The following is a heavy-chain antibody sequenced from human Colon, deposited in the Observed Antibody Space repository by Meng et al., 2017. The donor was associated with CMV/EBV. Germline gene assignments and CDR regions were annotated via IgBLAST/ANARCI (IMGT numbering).Heavy chain of an antibody. J-gene: IGHJ5*02. CDR2: IRFDGSAE. V-gene: IGHV3-30*02. CDR3: AKDAGISAVGKGWIDL. D-gene: IGHD6-13*01. Sequence: GESLKISCVASGFIFSRYGMHWVRQAPGKGLEWVTFIRFDGSAEYYADSVTGRFSLSRDNAKNSVYLQMNSLRPEDSAVYYCAKDAGISAVGKGWIDLWGQGTLVTVSS. CDR1: GFIFSRYG.